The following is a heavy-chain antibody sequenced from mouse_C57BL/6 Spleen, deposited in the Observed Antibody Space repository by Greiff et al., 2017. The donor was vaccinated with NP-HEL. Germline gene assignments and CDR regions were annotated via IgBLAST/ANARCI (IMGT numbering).Heavy chain of an antibody. V-gene: IGHV1-81*01. CDR2: IYPRSGNT. D-gene: IGHD1-1*01. CDR3: ARSGYYGRSV. Sequence: QVQLQQSGAELARPGASVKLSCKASGYTFTSYGISWVKQRTGQGLEWNGEIYPRSGNTYYNEKFKGKATLTADKSSSTAYMELRSLTSEDSAVYFCARSGYYGRSVWGTGTTVTVSS. J-gene: IGHJ1*03. CDR1: GYTFTSYG.